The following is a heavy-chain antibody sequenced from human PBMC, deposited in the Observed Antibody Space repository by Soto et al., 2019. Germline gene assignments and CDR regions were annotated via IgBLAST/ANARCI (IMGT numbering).Heavy chain of an antibody. D-gene: IGHD5-12*01. CDR1: GFTFSSFG. CDR2: ISFDGSKK. J-gene: IGHJ6*02. CDR3: AREGDGYNPRYYYGMDV. V-gene: IGHV3-30*03. Sequence: GGSLRLSCAASGFTFSSFGMHWVRQAPGKGLEWVAVISFDGSKKYYADSVKGRFTISRDNAKNTLYLQMNSLRAEDTAVYYCAREGDGYNPRYYYGMDVWGQGTTVTVSS.